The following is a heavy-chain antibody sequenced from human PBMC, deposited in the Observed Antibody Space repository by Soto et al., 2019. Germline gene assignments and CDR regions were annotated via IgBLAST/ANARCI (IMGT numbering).Heavy chain of an antibody. CDR2: IFYSGST. V-gene: IGHV4-59*01. J-gene: IGHJ5*02. CDR1: GRSISNYY. CDR3: AKDSGYNYGYFRWFDP. D-gene: IGHD5-18*01. Sequence: SDTLSLTCTISGRSISNYYWSWIRQPPGRGLEWIGHIFYSGSTNYNPALKSRVTISVDTSKSQFSLKLSSVTAADTAVYYCAKDSGYNYGYFRWFDPWGQGTLVTVS.